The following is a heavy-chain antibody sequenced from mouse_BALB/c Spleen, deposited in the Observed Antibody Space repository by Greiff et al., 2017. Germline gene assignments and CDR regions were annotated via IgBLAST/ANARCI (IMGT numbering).Heavy chain of an antibody. D-gene: IGHD2-3*01. J-gene: IGHJ4*01. CDR3: AKGGDGPLAMVY. V-gene: IGHV2-5-1*01. CDR1: GFSLTSYG. Sequence: QVQLKESGPSLVQPSQSLSITCTVSGFSLTSYGVHWVRQSPGKGLEWLGVIWRGGSTDYNAAFMSRLSITKDNSKSQVFFKMNSLQADDTAIYYCAKGGDGPLAMVYWGQGTSVTVSS. CDR2: IWRGGST.